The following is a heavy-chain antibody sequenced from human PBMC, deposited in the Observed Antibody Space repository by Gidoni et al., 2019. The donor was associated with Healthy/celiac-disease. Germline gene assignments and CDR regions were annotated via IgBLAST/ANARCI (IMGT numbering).Heavy chain of an antibody. CDR1: GGSFSGYY. CDR3: ATGRPGYSYGFPFEY. CDR2: INHSGST. D-gene: IGHD5-18*01. V-gene: IGHV4-34*01. J-gene: IGHJ4*02. Sequence: QVQLQQWGAGLLKPSETLSLTCAVYGGSFSGYYWSWIRQPPGKGLEWIGEINHSGSTNYNPALKSRVTISVDTSKNQFSLKLSSVTAADTAVYYCATGRPGYSYGFPFEYWGQGTLVTVSS.